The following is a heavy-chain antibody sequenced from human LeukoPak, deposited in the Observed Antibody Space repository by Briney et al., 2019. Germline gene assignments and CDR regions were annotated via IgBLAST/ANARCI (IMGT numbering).Heavy chain of an antibody. CDR1: GFSFSSYA. J-gene: IGHJ4*01. V-gene: IGHV3-21*01. CDR3: AKVADYGDHAPFGH. D-gene: IGHD4-17*01. CDR2: ITTSNDYI. Sequence: PGGSLRLFCAASGFSFSSYAMTWVRRAPGKGLQGVSSITTSNDYIYYSYSGKVRFTISRDNAKHSLYLQLNSLRAEDPAVYYCAKVADYGDHAPFGHWAQGPLVPVFS.